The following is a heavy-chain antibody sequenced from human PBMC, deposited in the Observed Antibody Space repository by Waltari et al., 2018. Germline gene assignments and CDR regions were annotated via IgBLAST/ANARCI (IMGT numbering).Heavy chain of an antibody. J-gene: IGHJ6*02. CDR1: GFAFSDYY. CDR3: ARVVDQRVGGGYIYYGMDV. CDR2: LSLGHGGP. D-gene: IGHD6-25*01. Sequence: QVQLVQSGAEVKKPGASVRVSCKASGFAFSDYYIHWVRQAPGLGLEWWGLGVLSLGHGGPRKAANFRGTGTRPRARSITTVHMELSSLKSDDTAVYYCARVVDQRVGGGYIYYGMDVWGHGTTVTVSS. V-gene: IGHV1-2*02.